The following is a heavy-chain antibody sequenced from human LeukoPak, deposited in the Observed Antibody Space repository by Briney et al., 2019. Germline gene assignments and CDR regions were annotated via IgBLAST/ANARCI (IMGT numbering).Heavy chain of an antibody. D-gene: IGHD3-9*01. CDR2: IYYSGST. CDR1: GGSISSSSYY. CDR3: ARLQPNWCLYYDILTGTFDY. V-gene: IGHV4-39*01. Sequence: KSSETLSLTCTVSGGSISSSSYYWGWIRQPPGKGLEWIGSIYYSGSTYYNPSLKSRVTISVDTSKNQFSLKLSSVTAADTAVYYCARLQPNWCLYYDILTGTFDYWGQGTLVTVSS. J-gene: IGHJ4*02.